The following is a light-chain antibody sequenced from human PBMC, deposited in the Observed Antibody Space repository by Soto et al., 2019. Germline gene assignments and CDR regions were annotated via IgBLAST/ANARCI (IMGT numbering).Light chain of an antibody. J-gene: IGLJ2*01. V-gene: IGLV2-23*01. CDR3: CSYAGTVV. Sequence: QPASVSGSPGQSITISCTGTSSDVGSYNLVSWYQQHPGKAPKLMIYEGSKRPSGVSNRFSGSKSGNTASLTISGLQAEDEADYYCCSYAGTVVFGGGTKLTVL. CDR1: SSDVGSYNL. CDR2: EGS.